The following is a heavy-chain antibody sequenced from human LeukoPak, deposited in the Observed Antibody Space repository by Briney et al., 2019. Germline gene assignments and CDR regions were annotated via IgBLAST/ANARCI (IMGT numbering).Heavy chain of an antibody. D-gene: IGHD3-22*01. CDR2: IYHSGST. Sequence: SETLSLTCTVSGGSISSYYRSWIRQPPGKGLEWIGYIYHSGSTNYNPSLKSRVTISVDTSKNQFSLKLSSVTAADTAVYYCASYYDSSGYYDYWGQGTRVSVPS. CDR1: GGSISSYY. V-gene: IGHV4-59*01. CDR3: ASYYDSSGYYDY. J-gene: IGHJ4*02.